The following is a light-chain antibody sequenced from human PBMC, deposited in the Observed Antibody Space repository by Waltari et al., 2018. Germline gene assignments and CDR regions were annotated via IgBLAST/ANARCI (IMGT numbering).Light chain of an antibody. CDR1: SSDVGSSNL. CDR2: EGS. CDR3: CSYAGSSSVV. J-gene: IGLJ2*01. Sequence: QSALTQPASVSGSPGQSITISCTGTSSDVGSSNLVSWYQQHPGKAPKLMIYEGSKRPSGISNRFSGSKSANTASLTISGLQAEDEADYYCCSYAGSSSVVFGGGTKLTVL. V-gene: IGLV2-23*01.